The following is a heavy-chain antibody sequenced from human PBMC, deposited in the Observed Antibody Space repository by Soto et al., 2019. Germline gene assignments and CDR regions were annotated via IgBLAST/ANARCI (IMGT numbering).Heavy chain of an antibody. CDR2: ISSSGSTT. V-gene: IGHV3-48*03. Sequence: EVQLVESGGGLVQPGGSLRLSCAASGFTFYTYEMNWVRQAPGKGLEWVSYISSSGSTTYYADSVKGRFTISRDNAKKSLYLKMNSLRAEDTAIYYCATRWGGGGAFDFWGQGTMVTVSS. D-gene: IGHD3-16*01. J-gene: IGHJ3*01. CDR1: GFTFYTYE. CDR3: ATRWGGGGAFDF.